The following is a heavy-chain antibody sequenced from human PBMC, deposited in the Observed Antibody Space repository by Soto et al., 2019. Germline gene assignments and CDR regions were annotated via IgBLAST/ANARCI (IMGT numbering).Heavy chain of an antibody. CDR2: IRNKVNSYTT. Sequence: GGSLRLSCAASGFTFSDHYMDWVRQAPGKGLEWVGRIRNKVNSYTTEYAASVKGRFTISRDDSENSLYLQMNSLKTEDTAVYYCARDLSPYYYAMDVWGQGTTVTVS. V-gene: IGHV3-72*01. J-gene: IGHJ6*02. CDR1: GFTFSDHY. CDR3: ARDLSPYYYAMDV.